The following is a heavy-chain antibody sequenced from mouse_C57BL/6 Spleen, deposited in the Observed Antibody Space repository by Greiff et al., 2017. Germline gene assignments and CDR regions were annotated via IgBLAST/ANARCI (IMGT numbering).Heavy chain of an antibody. CDR1: GYAFSSSW. J-gene: IGHJ2*01. V-gene: IGHV1-82*01. CDR2: IYPGDGDT. Sequence: VQLVESGPELVKPGASVKISCKASGYAFSSSWMNWVKQRPGKGLEWIGRIYPGDGDTNYNGKFKGKATLTADKSSSTAYMQLSSLTSEDSAVYFCARSPPHFDYWGQGTTLTVSS. CDR3: ARSPPHFDY.